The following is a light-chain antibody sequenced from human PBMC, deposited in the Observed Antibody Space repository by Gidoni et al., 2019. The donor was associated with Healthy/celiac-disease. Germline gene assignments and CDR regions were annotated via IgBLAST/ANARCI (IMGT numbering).Light chain of an antibody. CDR2: GAS. J-gene: IGKJ1*01. V-gene: IGKV3-15*01. Sequence: LSCRASQSVSSNLAWYQQKPGQAPRLLIYGASTRATGIPARFSGSGSGTEFTLTISSLQSEDFAVYYCQQYNNWLPWTFGQGTKVEIK. CDR1: QSVSSN. CDR3: QQYNNWLPWT.